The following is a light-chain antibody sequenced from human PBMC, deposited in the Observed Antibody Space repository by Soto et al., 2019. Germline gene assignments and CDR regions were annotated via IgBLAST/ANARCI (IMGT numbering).Light chain of an antibody. J-gene: IGKJ3*01. CDR1: QSVSRY. CDR2: DAS. CDR3: QKYNSAPLT. V-gene: IGKV3-11*01. Sequence: EVVLTQSPATLSLSPGERATLSCRASQSVSRYLAWYQHKPGQAPRLLIYDASKRATGIPARFSGRGSGTDFTLTVSSLQPEDVATYYCQKYNSAPLTFGPGTKVDIK.